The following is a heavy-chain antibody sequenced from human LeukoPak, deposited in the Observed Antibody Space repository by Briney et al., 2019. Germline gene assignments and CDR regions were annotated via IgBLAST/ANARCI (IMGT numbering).Heavy chain of an antibody. V-gene: IGHV3-23*01. D-gene: IGHD3-22*01. CDR1: GFTFSSYA. CDR3: AKDNLHYYDSSGY. J-gene: IGHJ4*02. CDR2: ISGSGGST. Sequence: GGSLRLSCAASGFTFSSYAMSWVRQAPGKGLEWVSAISGSGGSTYYADSVKGRFTISRDNSKNALYLQMNSLRAEDTAVYYCAKDNLHYYDSSGYWGQGTLVTVSS.